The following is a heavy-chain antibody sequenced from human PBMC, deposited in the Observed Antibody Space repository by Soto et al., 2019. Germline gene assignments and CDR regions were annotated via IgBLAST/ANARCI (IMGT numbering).Heavy chain of an antibody. CDR1: GGSISSGGYY. D-gene: IGHD3-22*01. CDR2: IYFSGST. V-gene: IGHV4-31*03. CDR3: ARTPDDSSGTAADP. Sequence: QVQLQESGPGLVKPSQTLSLTCTVSGGSISSGGYYWSWIRQHPGKGLEWIGYIYFSGSTYYNPSLRSRVTIAVDTSKNQCSRKLSSVTAAYTAVYYCARTPDDSSGTAADPCGQGTLVTVSS. J-gene: IGHJ5*02.